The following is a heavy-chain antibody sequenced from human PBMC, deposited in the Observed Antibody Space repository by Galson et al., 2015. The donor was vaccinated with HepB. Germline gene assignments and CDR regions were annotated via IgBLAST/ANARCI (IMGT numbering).Heavy chain of an antibody. Sequence: SVKVSCKASGYTFTSYDINWVRQATGQGLEWMGWMNPNSGNTGYAQKFQDRVTMTRNTSISTAYMELSSLRSEDTAVYYCARVSVAFRGYSGYAHHLAAFDIWGQGTMVTVSS. J-gene: IGHJ3*02. CDR2: MNPNSGNT. V-gene: IGHV1-8*01. CDR3: ARVSVAFRGYSGYAHHLAAFDI. D-gene: IGHD5-12*01. CDR1: GYTFTSYD.